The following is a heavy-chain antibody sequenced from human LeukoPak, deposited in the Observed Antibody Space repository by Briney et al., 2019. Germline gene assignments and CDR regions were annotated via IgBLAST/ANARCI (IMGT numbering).Heavy chain of an antibody. CDR2: IYSGGST. CDR1: GFTVSSNY. J-gene: IGHJ6*03. D-gene: IGHD3-22*01. Sequence: GGSLRLSCAASGFTVSSNYMSWVRQAPGKGLEWVSVIYSGGSTYYADSVKGRFTISRDNSKNTLYLQMNSLRAEDTAVYYCARDRDSSGYRPRYMDVWGKGTTVTVSS. V-gene: IGHV3-53*05. CDR3: ARDRDSSGYRPRYMDV.